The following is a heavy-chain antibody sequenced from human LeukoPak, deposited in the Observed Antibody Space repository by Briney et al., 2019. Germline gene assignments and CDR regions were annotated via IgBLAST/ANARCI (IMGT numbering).Heavy chain of an antibody. D-gene: IGHD3-10*01. J-gene: IGHJ4*02. CDR2: INPSGGST. CDR1: GGTFSSYA. V-gene: IGHV1-46*01. CDR3: ARPKDYYGSGSPFDY. Sequence: ASVKVSCKASGGTFSSYAISWVRQAPGQGLEWMGIINPSGGSTSCAQKFQGRVTISVDTSKNQFSLKLSSVTAADTAVYYCARPKDYYGSGSPFDYWGQGTLVTVSS.